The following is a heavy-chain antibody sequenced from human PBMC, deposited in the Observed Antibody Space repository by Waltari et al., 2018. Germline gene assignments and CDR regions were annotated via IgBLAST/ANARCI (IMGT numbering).Heavy chain of an antibody. D-gene: IGHD3-10*01. V-gene: IGHV3-64*01. J-gene: IGHJ4*02. Sequence: EVLLVESGGGLVQAGGSLRLSCAGSGFYFSSHGLHSVGPAPGKGLEYVSTISSNGGSTYYANSVKGRFTISRDNSKNTLYLQMGSLRAEDMAVYYCARVMYYGSGSYFASDYWGQGTLVTVSS. CDR1: GFYFSSHG. CDR2: ISSNGGST. CDR3: ARVMYYGSGSYFASDY.